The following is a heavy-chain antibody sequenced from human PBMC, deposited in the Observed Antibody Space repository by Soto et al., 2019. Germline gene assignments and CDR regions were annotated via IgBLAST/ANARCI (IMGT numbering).Heavy chain of an antibody. CDR3: ARLGTPFYSSSWGNWFDP. CDR2: IIPIFGTA. CDR1: RGTFSSYA. Sequence: QVQLVQSGAEVKKPGSSVKVSCKASRGTFSSYAISWVRQAPGQGLEWMGGIIPIFGTANYAQKFQGRVTITADESTSTAYMELSSLRSEDTAVYYCARLGTPFYSSSWGNWFDPWGQGTLVTVSS. J-gene: IGHJ5*02. V-gene: IGHV1-69*01. D-gene: IGHD6-13*01.